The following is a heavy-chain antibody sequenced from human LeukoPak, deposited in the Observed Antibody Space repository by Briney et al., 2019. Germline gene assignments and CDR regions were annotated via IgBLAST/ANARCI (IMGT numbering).Heavy chain of an antibody. D-gene: IGHD4-17*01. V-gene: IGHV1-69*04. CDR2: IIPILGIA. CDR3: ARATNGDYVRPYYYYYYGMDV. J-gene: IGHJ6*02. CDR1: GGTFSSYA. Sequence: SVKVSCKASGGTFSSYAISWVRQAPGQGLEWMGRIIPILGIANYAQKFQGRVTITADKSTSTAYMELSSLRSEDTAVYYCARATNGDYVRPYYYYYYGMDVWGQGTTVTVSS.